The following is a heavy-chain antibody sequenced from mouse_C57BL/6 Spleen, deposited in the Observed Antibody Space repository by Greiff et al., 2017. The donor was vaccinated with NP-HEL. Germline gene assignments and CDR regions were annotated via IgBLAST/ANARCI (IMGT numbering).Heavy chain of an antibody. D-gene: IGHD1-1*01. CDR3: AREVYYGSHWYFDV. CDR1: GYAFSSSW. J-gene: IGHJ1*03. CDR2: IYPGDGDT. Sequence: VQLQQSGPELVKPGASVKISCKASGYAFSSSWMNWVKQRPGKGLEWIGRIYPGDGDTNYNGKFKGKATLTTDKSSSTAYMQLSSLTSEESAVYCCAREVYYGSHWYFDVWGTGTTVTVSS. V-gene: IGHV1-82*01.